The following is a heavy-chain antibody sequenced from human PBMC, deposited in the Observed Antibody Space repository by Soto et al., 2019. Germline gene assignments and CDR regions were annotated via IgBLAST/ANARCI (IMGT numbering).Heavy chain of an antibody. V-gene: IGHV3-21*01. Sequence: GGSLRPSCEASGFTFSRVSMNWVRQVPGKGLEWVASISSASSETWYSDSVKGRFIISRDNAKNSLFLQMNTLTPDASAIYYCARVAYWGPGTQVTVSS. CDR3: ARVAY. J-gene: IGHJ4*02. CDR1: GFTFSRVS. CDR2: ISSASSET.